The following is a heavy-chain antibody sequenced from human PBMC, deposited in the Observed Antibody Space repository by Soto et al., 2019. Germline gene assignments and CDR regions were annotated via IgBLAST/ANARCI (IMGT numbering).Heavy chain of an antibody. CDR2: IYYSGST. Sequence: SETLSLTCAVSGCSISSGGYSWSWVRQPPGKGLEWIGEIYYSGSTNYNPSLKSRVTISVDKSKNQFSLKLSSVTAADTAVYYCARLGTTMTNGDVWGQGTTVTVSS. CDR3: ARLGTTMTNGDV. CDR1: GCSISSGGYS. J-gene: IGHJ6*02. D-gene: IGHD4-17*01. V-gene: IGHV4-4*02.